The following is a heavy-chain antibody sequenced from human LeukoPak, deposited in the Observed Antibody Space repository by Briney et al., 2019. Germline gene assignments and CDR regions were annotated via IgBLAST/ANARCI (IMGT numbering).Heavy chain of an antibody. CDR1: GYPLTELS. CDR2: FDPEAGET. CDR3: ARDNSVGDNAWWFDP. Sequence: ASVKVSCKVSGYPLTELSMHWVRQAPGTGLEGMGGFDPEAGETIYAQKFQGRVTMTRDMSTSTDYMELSSLRSEDTAIYYCARDNSVGDNAWWFDPWGQGTLVTVSS. J-gene: IGHJ5*02. V-gene: IGHV1-24*01. D-gene: IGHD1-26*01.